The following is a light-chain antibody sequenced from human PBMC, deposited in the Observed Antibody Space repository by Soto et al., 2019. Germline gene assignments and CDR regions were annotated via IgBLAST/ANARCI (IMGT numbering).Light chain of an antibody. V-gene: IGKV3-15*01. J-gene: IGKJ1*01. CDR1: QSVSTN. Sequence: VMTQSPATLSVSPGERAALSCRASQSVSTNLAWYQQKPGQPPRLLIHFASTRATAVPARFTAGGSGTEFTLTISSLQSDDLAVYYCQQYDKWPRTCAQGTNVQIK. CDR3: QQYDKWPRT. CDR2: FAS.